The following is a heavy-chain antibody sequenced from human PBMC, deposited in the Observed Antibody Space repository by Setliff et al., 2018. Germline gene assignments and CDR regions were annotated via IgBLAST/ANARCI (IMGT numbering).Heavy chain of an antibody. J-gene: IGHJ2*01. V-gene: IGHV4-59*11. Sequence: SETLSLTCSVSGGSITSHYWSWIRQSPGKGLEWIGYIDYSGTTNYNPSLKSRVTISVDTSKNQFSLKLSSVTAADTAVYYCARDILNFWSGFVLRYFDLWGRGTLVTVS. CDR3: ARDILNFWSGFVLRYFDL. D-gene: IGHD3-3*01. CDR2: IDYSGTT. CDR1: GGSITSHY.